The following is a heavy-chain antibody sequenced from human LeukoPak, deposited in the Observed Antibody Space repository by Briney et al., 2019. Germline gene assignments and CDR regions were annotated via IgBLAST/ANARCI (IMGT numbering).Heavy chain of an antibody. CDR3: ARDGHFDY. J-gene: IGHJ4*02. Sequence: ASVKVSCKSSGYTFTGYNMQWLRQAPGQGLEWMGWINPNSGGTNYAQKFQGRATMTRDTSISTAYMELSRLRSDDTAVYYCARDGHFDYWGQGTLVTVSS. V-gene: IGHV1-2*02. CDR2: INPNSGGT. CDR1: GYTFTGYN.